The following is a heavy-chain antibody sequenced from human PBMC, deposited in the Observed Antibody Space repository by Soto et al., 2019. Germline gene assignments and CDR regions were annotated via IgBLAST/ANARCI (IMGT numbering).Heavy chain of an antibody. D-gene: IGHD3-3*01. CDR2: INHSGST. V-gene: IGHV4-34*01. CDR1: GGSFSGYY. CDR3: AREERIFGVFYGTDV. J-gene: IGHJ6*02. Sequence: QVQLQQWGAGLLKPSETLSLTCAVYGGSFSGYYWSWIRQPPGKGLEWIGEINHSGSTNYNPSLKSRVTISVHTSKNQFSLKLSSVTAADTAVYYCAREERIFGVFYGTDVWGQGTTVTVSS.